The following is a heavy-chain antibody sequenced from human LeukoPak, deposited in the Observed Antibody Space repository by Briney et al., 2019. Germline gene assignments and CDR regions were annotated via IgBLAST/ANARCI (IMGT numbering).Heavy chain of an antibody. V-gene: IGHV4-59*01. D-gene: IGHD3-10*01. Sequence: SETLSLTCTVSGGSISSYYWSWIRQPPGKGLEWIGYIYYSGSTNYNPSLKSRVTISVDTSKNQFSLKLSSVTAADTAVYYCARADGSGSYYNYDSSGSPYWGQGTLVTVSS. CDR1: GGSISSYY. CDR2: IYYSGST. CDR3: ARADGSGSYYNYDSSGSPY. J-gene: IGHJ4*02.